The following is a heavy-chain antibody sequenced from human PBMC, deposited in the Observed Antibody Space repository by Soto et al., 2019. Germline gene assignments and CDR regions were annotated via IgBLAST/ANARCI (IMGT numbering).Heavy chain of an antibody. CDR1: GFTFISYA. J-gene: IGHJ6*02. Sequence: GGSLRLSCASSGFTFISYAMSWVRQAPGKGLEWVSAISGSGGSTYYADSVKGRFTISRDNSKNTLYLQMNSLRAEDTAVYYCAKFSWNDVYYYYGMDVWGQGTTVTVSS. D-gene: IGHD1-1*01. CDR3: AKFSWNDVYYYYGMDV. V-gene: IGHV3-23*01. CDR2: ISGSGGST.